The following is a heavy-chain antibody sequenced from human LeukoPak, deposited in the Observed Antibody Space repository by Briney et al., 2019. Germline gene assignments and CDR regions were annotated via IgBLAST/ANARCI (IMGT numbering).Heavy chain of an antibody. CDR1: DFTFDFYW. V-gene: IGHV3-7*01. D-gene: IGHD2-2*01. CDR2: ILPDGSQK. CDR3: GRLAHNAWYAIDF. J-gene: IGHJ4*02. Sequence: GGSLRLSCVASDFTFDFYWMTWVRQAPGKGREWLANILPDGSQKYYVDSVKGRFTISRDNPKNSLYLQINNLRAEDTAVYYCGRLAHNAWYAIDFWGQGTLVTVSS.